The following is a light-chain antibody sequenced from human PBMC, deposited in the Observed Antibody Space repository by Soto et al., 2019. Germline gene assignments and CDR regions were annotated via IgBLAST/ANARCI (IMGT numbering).Light chain of an antibody. CDR2: GAS. V-gene: IGKV3-15*01. CDR3: RQHNKWPPKT. Sequence: EIVMTQSPATLSVSPGERATLFCRASQSVSTNLAWYQQKPGQPPRLLIYGASTRATGIPARFSGSGSGTEFTLTISSLQSEDFAIYYCRQHNKWPPKTFGQGTKVEIK. CDR1: QSVSTN. J-gene: IGKJ1*01.